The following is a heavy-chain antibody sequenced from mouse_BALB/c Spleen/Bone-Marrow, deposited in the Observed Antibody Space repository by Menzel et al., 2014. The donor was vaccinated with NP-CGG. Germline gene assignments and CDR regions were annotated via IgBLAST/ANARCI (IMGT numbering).Heavy chain of an antibody. CDR3: ARGRYDSDGWYFDV. V-gene: IGHV1-53*01. J-gene: IGHJ1*01. CDR1: GDIFTSYY. CDR2: INPNNSGT. Sequence: VQLQQSGAEMVKPGASVKLSCKASGDIFTSYYMYWVKQRPGQGLEWIGGINPNNSGTNFNEKFKSEATLTVDKSSSTAYMGLSSLTSEDSAVYYCARGRYDSDGWYFDVWGAGTTVTVSS. D-gene: IGHD2-4*01.